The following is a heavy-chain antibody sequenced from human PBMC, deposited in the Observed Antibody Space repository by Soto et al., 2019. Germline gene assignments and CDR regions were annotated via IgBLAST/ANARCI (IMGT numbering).Heavy chain of an antibody. CDR2: ISAYNGNT. J-gene: IGHJ4*02. Sequence: ASVKVSFKASGYTFTSYGISWVRQAPGQGLEWMGWISAYNGNTNYAQKLQGRVTMTTDTSTSIAYMELRSLRSDDTAVYYCARENYDFWSGYYPVFDYWGQGTLVTVSS. CDR1: GYTFTSYG. CDR3: ARENYDFWSGYYPVFDY. D-gene: IGHD3-3*01. V-gene: IGHV1-18*01.